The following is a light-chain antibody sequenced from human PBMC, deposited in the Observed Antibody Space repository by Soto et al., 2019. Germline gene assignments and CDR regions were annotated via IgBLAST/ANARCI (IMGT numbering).Light chain of an antibody. Sequence: IQMTQSPSSVSASVGDRVTITCRASQDIGTWLAWCQQKPGKAPQLLTSSTSSLQSGVPSRFSGSGSGTDFNLTISSLEHEDFATYYCQQANSFQFTFGGGTKGESK. V-gene: IGKV1-12*01. CDR1: QDIGTW. J-gene: IGKJ4*01. CDR3: QQANSFQFT. CDR2: STS.